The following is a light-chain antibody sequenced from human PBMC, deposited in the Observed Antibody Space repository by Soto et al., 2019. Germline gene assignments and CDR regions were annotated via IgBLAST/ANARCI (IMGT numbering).Light chain of an antibody. J-gene: IGLJ2*01. Sequence: SALTQPASVSGSPGQSITISCTGTSSDVGGYNYVSWYQQHPGKAPQLMIYEVSNRPSGVSNRFSGSKSGNTASLTISGLQAEDEADYYCSSYTARTTLYVVFGGGTQLTVL. CDR3: SSYTARTTLYVV. CDR1: SSDVGGYNY. V-gene: IGLV2-14*01. CDR2: EVS.